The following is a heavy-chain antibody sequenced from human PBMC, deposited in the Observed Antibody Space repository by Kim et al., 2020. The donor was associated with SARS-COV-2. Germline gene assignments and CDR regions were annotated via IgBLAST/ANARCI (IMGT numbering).Heavy chain of an antibody. CDR1: GFTFSDYY. CDR2: ISSSGSTI. CDR3: ARVPLERTIRRSPPEELPLYRDYYYYGMDV. J-gene: IGHJ6*02. D-gene: IGHD1-26*01. Sequence: GGSLRLSCAASGFTFSDYYMSWIRQAPGKGLEWVSYISSSGSTIYYADSVKGRFTISRDNAKNSLYLQMNSLRAEDTAVYYCARVPLERTIRRSPPEELPLYRDYYYYGMDVWGQGTTVTVSS. V-gene: IGHV3-11*01.